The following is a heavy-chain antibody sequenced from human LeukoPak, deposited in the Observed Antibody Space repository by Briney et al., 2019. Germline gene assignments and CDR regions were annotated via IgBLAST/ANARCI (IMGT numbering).Heavy chain of an antibody. CDR3: ARALTIFGVSNGIDY. Sequence: PGGSLRLSCAASGFTVSSNYMSWVRQAPGKGLDWVSAISASGATTYYADSVKGRFTISRDNSKNTLYLQMNSLRAEDTAVYYCARALTIFGVSNGIDYWGQGTLVTVSS. D-gene: IGHD3-3*01. V-gene: IGHV3-66*02. J-gene: IGHJ4*02. CDR1: GFTVSSNY. CDR2: ISASGATT.